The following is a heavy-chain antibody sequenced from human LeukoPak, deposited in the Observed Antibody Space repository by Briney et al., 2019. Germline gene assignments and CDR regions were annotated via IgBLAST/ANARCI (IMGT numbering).Heavy chain of an antibody. CDR3: ARFGSGWHYFDY. V-gene: IGHV4-34*01. CDR2: INHSGST. CDR1: GGFISGYY. Sequence: SETLSLTCTVSGGFISGYYWSWIRQPPGKGLEWIGEINHSGSTNYNPSLKSRVTISVDTSKNQFSLKLSSVTAADTAVYYCARFGSGWHYFDYWGQGTLVTVSS. D-gene: IGHD6-19*01. J-gene: IGHJ4*02.